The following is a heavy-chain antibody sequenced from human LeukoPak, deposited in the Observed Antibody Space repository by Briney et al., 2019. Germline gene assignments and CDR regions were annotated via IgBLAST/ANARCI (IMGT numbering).Heavy chain of an antibody. D-gene: IGHD3-22*01. CDR3: TTLTYYYDSSGYYYPTKYYYYYYMDV. CDR2: IKSKTDGGTT. J-gene: IGHJ6*03. V-gene: IGHV3-15*01. CDR1: GFTFSSHG. Sequence: GGSLRLSCAASGFTFSSHGMSWVRQGPGKGLEWVGRIKSKTDGGTTDYAAPVKGRFTISRDDSKNTLYLQMNSLKTEDTAVYYCTTLTYYYDSSGYYYPTKYYYYYYMDVWGKGTTVTVSS.